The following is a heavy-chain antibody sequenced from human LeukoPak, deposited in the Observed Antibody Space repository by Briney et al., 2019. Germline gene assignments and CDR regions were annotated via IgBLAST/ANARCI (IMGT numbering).Heavy chain of an antibody. D-gene: IGHD3-9*01. CDR3: AKFYDILTGYFDY. V-gene: IGHV3-53*01. Sequence: GGSLRLSCAASGFTVSSNYMSWVRQAPGKGLEWVSVVYSGVNTYYADSVKGRFTISRDDSKNTLYLQMNSLRAGDTAVYYCAKFYDILTGYFDYWGQGTLVTVSS. CDR1: GFTVSSNY. CDR2: VYSGVNT. J-gene: IGHJ4*02.